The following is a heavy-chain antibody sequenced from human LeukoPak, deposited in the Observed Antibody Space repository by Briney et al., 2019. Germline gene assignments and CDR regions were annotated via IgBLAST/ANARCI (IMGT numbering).Heavy chain of an antibody. CDR3: ARVGGYSYYCGMDV. CDR2: IIPIFGTA. CDR1: GGTFSSYA. J-gene: IGHJ6*02. V-gene: IGHV1-69*01. D-gene: IGHD5-12*01. Sequence: ASVKVSCKASGGTFSSYAISWVRQAPGQGLEWMGGIIPIFGTANYAQKFQGRVTITADESTSTAYMELSSLRSEDTAVYYCARVGGYSYYCGMDVWGQGTTVTVSS.